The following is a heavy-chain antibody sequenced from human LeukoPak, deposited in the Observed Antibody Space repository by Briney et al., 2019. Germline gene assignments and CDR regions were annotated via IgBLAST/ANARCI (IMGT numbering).Heavy chain of an antibody. CDR1: VGSISSSSYY. CDR2: IYYSGST. Sequence: SETLSLTCTASVGSISSSSYYWGWIRQPPGKGLEWIGSIYYSGSTYYNPSLKSRVTISVDTSKNQFSLKLSSVTAADTAVYYCARRRDGYNVIDYWGQGTLVTVSS. D-gene: IGHD5-24*01. V-gene: IGHV4-39*01. CDR3: ARRRDGYNVIDY. J-gene: IGHJ4*02.